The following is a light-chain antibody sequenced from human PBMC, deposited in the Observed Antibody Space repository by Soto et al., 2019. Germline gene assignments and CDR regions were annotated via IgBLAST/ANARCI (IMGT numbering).Light chain of an antibody. V-gene: IGKV3-20*01. CDR2: GTS. CDR1: QSVNSNY. Sequence: EIVMTQSPATLSVSPGERATLSCRVSQSVNSNYLAWYQQKPGQAPRLLIYGTSTRATGIPARFSGSGSGTDFTLTISRLEPEDFAVYYCQQYGSSPQTFGQGTKVDI. CDR3: QQYGSSPQT. J-gene: IGKJ1*01.